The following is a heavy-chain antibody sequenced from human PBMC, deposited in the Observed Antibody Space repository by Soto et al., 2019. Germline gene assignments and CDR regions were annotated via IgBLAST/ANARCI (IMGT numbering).Heavy chain of an antibody. CDR1: GFTFSSYG. J-gene: IGHJ4*02. V-gene: IGHV3-30*18. CDR3: AKVVREQWLVWYFDY. D-gene: IGHD6-19*01. Sequence: QVQLVESGGGVVQPGRSLRLSCAASGFTFSSYGMHWVRKAPGKGLEWVAAISYDGSNKYYADSVKGRFTISRDNSKNTLYLQMNSLRAEDTAVYYCAKVVREQWLVWYFDYWGQGTLVTVSS. CDR2: ISYDGSNK.